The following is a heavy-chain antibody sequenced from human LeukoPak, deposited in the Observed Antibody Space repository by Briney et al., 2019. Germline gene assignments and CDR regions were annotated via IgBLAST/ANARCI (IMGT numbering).Heavy chain of an antibody. CDR1: GGSFSGYY. D-gene: IGHD3-3*01. CDR2: INHSGST. Sequence: SETLSLTCAVYGGSFSGYYWSWIRQPPGKGLEWIGEINHSGSTNYNPSLKSRVTISVDTSKNQFSLKLSSVTAADTAVYYCARVRRITIFGVVPGRGYYYMDVWGKGTTVTVSS. J-gene: IGHJ6*03. V-gene: IGHV4-34*01. CDR3: ARVRRITIFGVVPGRGYYYMDV.